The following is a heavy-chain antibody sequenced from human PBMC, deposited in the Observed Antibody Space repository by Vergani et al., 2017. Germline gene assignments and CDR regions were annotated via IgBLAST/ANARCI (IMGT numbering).Heavy chain of an antibody. Sequence: EVQLLESGGGLVQPGGSLRLSCAASGFTFSSYAMSWVRQAPGKGLEWVSAISGSGGSTYYADSVKGRFTISRDNSKNTLYLQMNSLRAEDTAVYYCAKDTLRYFGWLLARGDYWGQGTLVTVSS. D-gene: IGHD3-9*01. CDR1: GFTFSSYA. CDR3: AKDTLRYFGWLLARGDY. J-gene: IGHJ4*02. CDR2: ISGSGGST. V-gene: IGHV3-23*01.